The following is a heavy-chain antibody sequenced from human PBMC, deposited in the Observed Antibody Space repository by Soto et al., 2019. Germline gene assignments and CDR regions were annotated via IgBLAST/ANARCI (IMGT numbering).Heavy chain of an antibody. D-gene: IGHD3-10*01. Sequence: GALRLSCVASGLPVAGSYMAWVRQAPGKGLEWASVIYNDGTTYYSQSVEGRFTISRDTSKNTLYLQMDRLRDEDTAVYYCVRPLPSGQTHARDVWGQGTTVTVSS. CDR1: GLPVAGSY. CDR2: IYNDGTT. V-gene: IGHV3-53*01. J-gene: IGHJ6*02. CDR3: VRPLPSGQTHARDV.